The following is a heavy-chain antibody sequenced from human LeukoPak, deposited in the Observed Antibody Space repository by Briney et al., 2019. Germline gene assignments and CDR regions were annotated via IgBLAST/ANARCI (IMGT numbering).Heavy chain of an antibody. D-gene: IGHD3-10*01. J-gene: IGHJ4*02. Sequence: PGGSLRLSCAASGXTSSDHYFDWVRQAPGKGLEWVDRTRNEDNSYSTDYAASVKGRFIISRDASKNSLYLQMNTLKTEDTAVYYCARSYYYGGSTYYIDYWGQGTLVTVSS. V-gene: IGHV3-72*01. CDR3: ARSYYYGGSTYYIDY. CDR1: GXTSSDHY. CDR2: TRNEDNSYST.